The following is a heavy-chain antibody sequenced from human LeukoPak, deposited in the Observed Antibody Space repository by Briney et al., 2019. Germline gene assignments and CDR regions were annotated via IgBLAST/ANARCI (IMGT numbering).Heavy chain of an antibody. CDR2: ISYNGNT. Sequence: PSETLSLTCTVAGXSISSSSYFWGWIRQPPGKGLDWIGSISYNGNTYYNPSLKSRVTISVDTSKNQFSLKLSSVTAADTAVFYCARHGFQYWYFDLWGRGTPVTVSS. V-gene: IGHV4-39*01. D-gene: IGHD3-10*01. CDR3: ARHGFQYWYFDL. J-gene: IGHJ2*01. CDR1: GXSISSSSYF.